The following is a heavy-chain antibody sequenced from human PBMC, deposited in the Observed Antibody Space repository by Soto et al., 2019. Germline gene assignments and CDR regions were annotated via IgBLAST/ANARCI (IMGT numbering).Heavy chain of an antibody. J-gene: IGHJ4*02. D-gene: IGHD6-13*01. V-gene: IGHV1-46*01. CDR2: INPSGGST. Sequence: GASVKVSCKASGYTFTSYYMHWVRQAPGQGLEWMGIINPSGGSTSYAQKFQGRVTMTRDTSTSTVYMELSSLRSEDTAVYYCATRGASSSWKGGFGYWGQGTLVTVSS. CDR3: ATRGASSSWKGGFGY. CDR1: GYTFTSYY.